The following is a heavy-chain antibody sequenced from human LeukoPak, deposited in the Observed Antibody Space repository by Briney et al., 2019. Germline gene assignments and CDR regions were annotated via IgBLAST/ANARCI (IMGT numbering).Heavy chain of an antibody. J-gene: IGHJ4*02. CDR2: ISGSGGST. Sequence: PGGSLRLSCAASGFTLSSYAMSWVRQAPGKGLEWVSAISGSGGSTYYADSVKGRFTISRDNSKNTLYLQMNSLRAEDTAVYYCAKLDRSRTMVRGCVDYWGQGTLVTVSS. CDR3: AKLDRSRTMVRGCVDY. V-gene: IGHV3-23*01. CDR1: GFTLSSYA. D-gene: IGHD3-10*01.